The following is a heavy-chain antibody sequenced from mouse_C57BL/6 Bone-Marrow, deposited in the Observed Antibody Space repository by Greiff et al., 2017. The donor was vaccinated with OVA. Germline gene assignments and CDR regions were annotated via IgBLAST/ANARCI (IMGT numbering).Heavy chain of an antibody. CDR1: GYTFTSYC. D-gene: IGHD2-5*01. J-gene: IGHJ2*01. CDR3: AREGNCSKAY. CDR2: IYPRSGNT. V-gene: IGHV1-81*01. Sequence: QVQLQQSGAELAKPGASVKLSCKASGYTFTSYCLSWVKQRTGQGLEWIGEIYPRSGNTYYNEKFKGKARLTADKSSSTAYMELRSLTSEDSAVDVCAREGNCSKAYWGQGTTLTVSS.